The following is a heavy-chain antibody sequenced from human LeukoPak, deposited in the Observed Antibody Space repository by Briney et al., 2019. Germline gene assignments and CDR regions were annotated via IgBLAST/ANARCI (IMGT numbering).Heavy chain of an antibody. CDR1: GFTFSSCG. Sequence: GRSLRLSCAASGFTFSSCGIHWVRQAPGKGLEWVANIWYDGGNKYYADSVKGRFTISRDNSKNTLYLQMNSLRAEDTAVYYCAKEADYHDSRSGAFDIWGQGTMVTVSS. J-gene: IGHJ3*02. D-gene: IGHD3-22*01. V-gene: IGHV3-33*06. CDR3: AKEADYHDSRSGAFDI. CDR2: IWYDGGNK.